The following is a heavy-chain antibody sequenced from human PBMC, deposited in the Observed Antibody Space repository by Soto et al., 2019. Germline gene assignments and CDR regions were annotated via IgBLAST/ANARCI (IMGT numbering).Heavy chain of an antibody. J-gene: IGHJ5*02. CDR3: AKGVTRVRGVILDWFDP. CDR2: ISYDGSNK. Sequence: QVQLVESGGGVVQPGRSLRLSCAASGFTFSSYGMHWVRQAPGKGLEWVAVISYDGSNKYYADSVKGRFTISRDNSKNTLYLQMNSLRAEDTAGYYCAKGVTRVRGVILDWFDPWGQGTLVTVSS. V-gene: IGHV3-30*18. CDR1: GFTFSSYG. D-gene: IGHD3-10*01.